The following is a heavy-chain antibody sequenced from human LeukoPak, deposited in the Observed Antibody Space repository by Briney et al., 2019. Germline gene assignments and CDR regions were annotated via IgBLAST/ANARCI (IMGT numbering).Heavy chain of an antibody. Sequence: ASVRVSCTPSDYTFIADGISWVRQAPGQGLEWMGWISIYNGNTNYAQKIHGRVTMTTDTSTTTAYMELPSLRSHDTAVYYCARKNWEAYDSWGQGTLVTVSS. J-gene: IGHJ4*02. CDR3: ARKNWEAYDS. V-gene: IGHV1-18*01. CDR1: DYTFIADG. D-gene: IGHD7-27*01. CDR2: ISIYNGNT.